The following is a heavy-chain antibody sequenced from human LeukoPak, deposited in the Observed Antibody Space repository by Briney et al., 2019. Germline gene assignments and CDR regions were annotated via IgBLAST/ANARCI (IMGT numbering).Heavy chain of an antibody. J-gene: IGHJ6*02. Sequence: GGSLRLSCAASGFTFDDYAMHWVRQAPGRGLEWVSGITWNRDNIGYGDSVKGRFTISRDNVKNVLYLQMTSLRPEDTALYYCAKDLSSAITSALVLDVWGQGTTVIVSS. CDR3: AKDLSSAITSALVLDV. D-gene: IGHD3-22*01. CDR2: ITWNRDNI. V-gene: IGHV3-9*01. CDR1: GFTFDDYA.